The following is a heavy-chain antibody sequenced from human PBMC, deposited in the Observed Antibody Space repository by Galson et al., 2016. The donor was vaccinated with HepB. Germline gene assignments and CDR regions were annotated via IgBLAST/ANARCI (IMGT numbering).Heavy chain of an antibody. J-gene: IGHJ4*02. CDR2: INHRGSS. Sequence: SETLSLTCAVNGGSFSGQYWRWIRQPPGKGLEWIGEINHRGSSNYNPSLRGRVTMSVDTYANQFSLKLNSVTAADTAVYYCSRDPMYCCFGDVWAQGILVTVSS. D-gene: IGHD3-3*01. CDR1: GGSFSGQY. CDR3: SRDPMYCCFGDV. V-gene: IGHV4-34*01.